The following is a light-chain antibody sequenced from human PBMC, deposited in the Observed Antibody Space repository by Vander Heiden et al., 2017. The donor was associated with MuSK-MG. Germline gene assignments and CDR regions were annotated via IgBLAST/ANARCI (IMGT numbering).Light chain of an antibody. CDR3: SSYTSSSTPYV. Sequence: QSALTQPASVSGSAGQSITISCTGTSSDVGGYNYVSWYQHHPGKAPKLMIYDVSNRPSGVSNRFSGSKSGNTASLTISGLQAEDEADYYCSSYTSSSTPYVFGTGTKVTVL. CDR2: DVS. V-gene: IGLV2-14*03. CDR1: SSDVGGYNY. J-gene: IGLJ1*01.